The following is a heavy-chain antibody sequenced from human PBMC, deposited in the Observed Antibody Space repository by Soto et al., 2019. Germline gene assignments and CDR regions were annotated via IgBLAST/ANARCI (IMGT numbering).Heavy chain of an antibody. V-gene: IGHV2-5*02. Sequence: QITLKESGPTRVKPTQTLTLTCTFSGFSLSTSGVGVGWIRQPPGKALEWLALIYWDDDKRYSPSLKTRLDITKDTSKNHVVLTMTNVDHVDTATYYCAHSLLRGYKAWFDPWGQGTLVTVSS. CDR2: IYWDDDK. D-gene: IGHD3-9*01. J-gene: IGHJ5*02. CDR3: AHSLLRGYKAWFDP. CDR1: GFSLSTSGVG.